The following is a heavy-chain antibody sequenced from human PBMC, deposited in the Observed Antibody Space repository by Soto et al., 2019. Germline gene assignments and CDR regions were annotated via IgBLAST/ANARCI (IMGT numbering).Heavy chain of an antibody. CDR2: ISSSSSYI. CDR3: ARSLGIAGAFDI. Sequence: EVQLVESGGGLVKPGGSLRLSCAASGFTFSSYSMNWVRQAPGTGLEWVSSISSSSSYIYYADSVKGRFTISRDNAKNSLYLQMNSLRAEDTAVYYCARSLGIAGAFDIWGQGTMVTVSS. CDR1: GFTFSSYS. J-gene: IGHJ3*02. V-gene: IGHV3-21*01. D-gene: IGHD1-20*01.